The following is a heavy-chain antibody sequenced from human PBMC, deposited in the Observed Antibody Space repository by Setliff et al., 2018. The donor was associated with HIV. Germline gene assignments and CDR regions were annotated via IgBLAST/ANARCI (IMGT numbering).Heavy chain of an antibody. CDR3: RRFELSTTSSAY. J-gene: IGHJ4*02. Sequence: SETLSLPCTVPGGSISSYYWTWIRQPAGKGLEWIGRIGPIYTSGSTKYNPSLETRVTMSVDTSKNQFPLRLYSVTAADTAVYYCRRFELSTTSSAYWGQGALVTVSS. CDR2: IGPIYTSGST. D-gene: IGHD6-6*01. CDR1: GGSISSYY. V-gene: IGHV4-4*07.